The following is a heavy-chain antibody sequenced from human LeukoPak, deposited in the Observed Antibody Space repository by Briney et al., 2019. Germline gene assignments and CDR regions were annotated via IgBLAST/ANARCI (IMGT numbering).Heavy chain of an antibody. CDR1: GFSFNTYT. J-gene: IGHJ4*02. Sequence: GGSLRLSCAATGFSFNTYTMTWVRQAPAKGLEWVSVFTGSVGSTFYADSVKGRFTISRDNAKNSLYLQMNSLRAEDTAVYYCARDLFLGLVSVVVPAAIGYWGQGTLVTVSS. CDR3: ARDLFLGLVSVVVPAAIGY. V-gene: IGHV3-23*01. D-gene: IGHD2-2*02. CDR2: FTGSVGST.